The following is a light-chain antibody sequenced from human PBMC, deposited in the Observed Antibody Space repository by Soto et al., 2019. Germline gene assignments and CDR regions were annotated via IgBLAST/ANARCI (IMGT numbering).Light chain of an antibody. J-gene: IGKJ5*01. CDR2: GAS. CDR1: QNVFSN. Sequence: EIVMTQSPGTLSVSPGERATLSCRASQNVFSNVAWYQQRPGQPPRPLISGASTRATGVSARFSASGSGTDFTLTITSLQSEDFAVYYCQQYNLWPPITFGQGTRLEIK. V-gene: IGKV3-15*01. CDR3: QQYNLWPPIT.